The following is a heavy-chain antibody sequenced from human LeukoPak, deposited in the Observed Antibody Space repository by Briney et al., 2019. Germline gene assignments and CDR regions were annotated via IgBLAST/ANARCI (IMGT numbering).Heavy chain of an antibody. V-gene: IGHV3-15*01. CDR1: GFTFSNAW. D-gene: IGHD3-3*01. Sequence: GGSLRPSCAASGFTFSNAWMSWVRQAPGKGLEWVGRIKSKTDGGTTDYAAPVKGRFTISRDDSKNTLYLQMNSLKTEDTAVYYCAKDQKSTKIFGVALDAFDIWGQGTMVTVSS. J-gene: IGHJ3*02. CDR2: IKSKTDGGTT. CDR3: AKDQKSTKIFGVALDAFDI.